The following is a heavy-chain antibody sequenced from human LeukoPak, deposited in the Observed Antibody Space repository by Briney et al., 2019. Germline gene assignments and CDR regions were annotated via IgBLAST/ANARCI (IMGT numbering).Heavy chain of an antibody. CDR2: IFSGGST. CDR1: GFTVISNY. J-gene: IGHJ4*02. Sequence: PGGSLRLSCVASGFTVISNYMSWVRPAPGGGLEWVSVIFSGGSTYYADSVKGRFTISRDNAKNSLSLQMNSLRAEDTAVYYCARQSSIWNDGTNTDFNYWGQGTLVTVSS. CDR3: ARQSSIWNDGTNTDFNY. D-gene: IGHD1-1*01. V-gene: IGHV3-53*01.